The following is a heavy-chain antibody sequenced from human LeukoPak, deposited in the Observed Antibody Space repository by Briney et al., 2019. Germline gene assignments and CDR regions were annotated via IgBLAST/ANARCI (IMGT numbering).Heavy chain of an antibody. J-gene: IGHJ4*02. D-gene: IGHD5-18*01. V-gene: IGHV7-4-1*02. Sequence: ASVKVSCKASGYTFTSYTMNWVRQALGQGLEWVGWINTNTGNPTYAQGITGRFVFSLDTSVSTAYLQISSLKAEDTAVYYCARGVDRRGYSYGSSDYWGQGTLVTVSS. CDR1: GYTFTSYT. CDR2: INTNTGNP. CDR3: ARGVDRRGYSYGSSDY.